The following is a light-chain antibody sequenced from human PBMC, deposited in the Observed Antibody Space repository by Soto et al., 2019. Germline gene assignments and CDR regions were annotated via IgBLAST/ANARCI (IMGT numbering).Light chain of an antibody. Sequence: QSVLTQPPSVSGAPGQRVTISCTGSSSNIGAGYDVHWYQQLPGTAPKLLIYGNSNRPSGVPDRFSGSKSGTSASLAITGLQAEDEADYYCQSYDSSLSGSRVFATGTQLTVL. CDR3: QSYDSSLSGSRV. CDR1: SSNIGAGYD. CDR2: GNS. V-gene: IGLV1-40*01. J-gene: IGLJ1*01.